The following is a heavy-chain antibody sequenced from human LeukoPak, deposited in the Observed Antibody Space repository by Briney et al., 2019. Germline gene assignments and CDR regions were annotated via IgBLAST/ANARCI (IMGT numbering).Heavy chain of an antibody. J-gene: IGHJ6*03. CDR3: ARDSTAVAGYYYYYMDV. CDR2: LSGSAVST. Sequence: GGSLRLSCAASGFTFNNYAMTWVRQGPGKGLEWVSGLSGSAVSTYYAKSVKGRFTISRDNAKNSLYLQMNSLRAEDTAVYYCARDSTAVAGYYYYYMDVWGKGTTVTVSS. V-gene: IGHV3-23*01. D-gene: IGHD6-19*01. CDR1: GFTFNNYA.